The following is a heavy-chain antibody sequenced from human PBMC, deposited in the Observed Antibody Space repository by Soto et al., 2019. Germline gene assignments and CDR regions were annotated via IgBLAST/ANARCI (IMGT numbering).Heavy chain of an antibody. CDR2: ISYDGSNK. CDR3: ATSAAETDMDV. D-gene: IGHD6-13*01. J-gene: IGHJ6*02. Sequence: QVQLVESGGGVVQPGRSLRLSCAASGFTFSRYGMHWVRQAPGKGLEWVAVISYDGSNKYYADSVKGRFTISRDNSKNTLYLQMNSLRAEDTAVYYCATSAAETDMDVWGQGTTVTVSS. CDR1: GFTFSRYG. V-gene: IGHV3-30*03.